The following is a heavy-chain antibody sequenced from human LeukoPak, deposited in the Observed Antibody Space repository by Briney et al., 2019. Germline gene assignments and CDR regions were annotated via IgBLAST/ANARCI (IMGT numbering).Heavy chain of an antibody. CDR3: ANIAAAGPYYYYGMDV. J-gene: IGHJ6*02. CDR1: GFTFSSYA. Sequence: PGGSLSLSCAASGFTFSSYAMSWVRQAPGPGQEWVSASSGSGGSTYYADSVKGRITISRDNSKNTLYLQMNSLRAEDTAVYYCANIAAAGPYYYYGMDVWGQGTTVTVSS. CDR2: SSGSGGST. V-gene: IGHV3-23*01. D-gene: IGHD6-13*01.